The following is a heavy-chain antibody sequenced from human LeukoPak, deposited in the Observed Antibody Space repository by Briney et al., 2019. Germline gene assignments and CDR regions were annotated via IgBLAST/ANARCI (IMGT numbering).Heavy chain of an antibody. D-gene: IGHD2-8*02. V-gene: IGHV3-53*05. CDR2: IYSGGST. CDR3: ARDSVVYTIPPPPHWFDP. CDR1: GFTVSSNY. J-gene: IGHJ5*02. Sequence: GGSLRLSCAASGFTVSSNYMSWVRQAPGKGLEWVSVIYSGGSTYYADSVKGRFTISRDNSKNTLYLQMNSLRAEDTAVYYCARDSVVYTIPPPPHWFDPWGQGTLVTVSS.